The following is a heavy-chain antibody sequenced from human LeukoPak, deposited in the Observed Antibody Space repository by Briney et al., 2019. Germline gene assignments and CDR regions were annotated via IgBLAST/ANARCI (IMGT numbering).Heavy chain of an antibody. CDR3: ARGGYSYGLYYYYGMDV. CDR2: INPSGGST. D-gene: IGHD5-18*01. Sequence: ASVKVSCKASGYTFTSYYMHRVRQAPGQGLEWMGIINPSGGSTSYAQKFQGRVTMTRDTSTSTVYMELSSLRSEDTAVYYCARGGYSYGLYYYYGMDVWGQGTTVTVSS. CDR1: GYTFTSYY. V-gene: IGHV1-46*01. J-gene: IGHJ6*02.